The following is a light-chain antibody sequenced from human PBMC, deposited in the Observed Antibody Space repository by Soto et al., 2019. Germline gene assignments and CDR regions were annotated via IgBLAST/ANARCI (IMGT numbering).Light chain of an antibody. CDR3: QQYYGTPRT. CDR1: QTISSW. CDR2: KAS. Sequence: DLQMTQSPSTLSGSVGDRVTITCRASQTISSWLAWYQQKPGKAPKLLIYKASTLKSGVPSRFSGSGSGTDFTLTISSLQAEDVAVYYCQQYYGTPRTFGQGTKVDIK. V-gene: IGKV1-5*03. J-gene: IGKJ1*01.